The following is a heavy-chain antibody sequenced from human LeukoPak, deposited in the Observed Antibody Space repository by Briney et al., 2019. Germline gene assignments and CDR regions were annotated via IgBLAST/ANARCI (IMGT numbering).Heavy chain of an antibody. CDR3: ARVFSEYSSSSGFSPDY. Sequence: ASVKVSCKASGYTFTGYYMHWVRQAPGQGLEWMGWINPNSGGTNYAQKFQGRVTMTRDTSISTAYMELSRLRSDDTAVYYCARVFSEYSSSSGFSPDYWGQGTLVNVSS. J-gene: IGHJ4*02. D-gene: IGHD6-6*01. CDR2: INPNSGGT. CDR1: GYTFTGYY. V-gene: IGHV1-2*02.